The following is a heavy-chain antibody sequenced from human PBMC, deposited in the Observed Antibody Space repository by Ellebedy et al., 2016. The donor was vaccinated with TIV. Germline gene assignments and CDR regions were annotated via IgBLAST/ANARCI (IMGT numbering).Heavy chain of an antibody. CDR3: ARVAITAAVGGGYFDL. D-gene: IGHD6-13*01. Sequence: MPSETLSLTCTVSGGSISSGDYYWSWFRQPPGKCLEWIGYIFYSGSTNYNPSLKSGVTISVDTSKNQISLTLMSSVSAADTAVDYCARVAITAAVGGGYFDLWGRGTLVTVSS. J-gene: IGHJ2*01. CDR2: IFYSGST. V-gene: IGHV4-30-4*02. CDR1: GGSISSGDYY.